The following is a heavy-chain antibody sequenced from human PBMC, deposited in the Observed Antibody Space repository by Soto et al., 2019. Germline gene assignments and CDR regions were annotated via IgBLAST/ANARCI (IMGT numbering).Heavy chain of an antibody. V-gene: IGHV1-3*01. CDR2: LNPGNGNT. CDR1: GYTFTNYV. CDR3: GRLNCNGLCDY. Sequence: ASVKVSCKASGYTFTNYVMHWVRQAPGQRLEWMGWLNPGNGNTKYSQKFQGRVTITRDTSASTTYMELSSLSSEDTAVYYCGRLNCNGLCDYRGQGTLVPVSS. D-gene: IGHD1-1*01. J-gene: IGHJ4*02.